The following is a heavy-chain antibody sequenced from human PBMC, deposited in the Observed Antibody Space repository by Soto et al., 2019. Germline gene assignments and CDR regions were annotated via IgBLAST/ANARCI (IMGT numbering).Heavy chain of an antibody. V-gene: IGHV1-69*13. J-gene: IGHJ5*02. CDR3: AREIVGHTTTGWLDP. CDR1: GGTFSRYA. CDR2: IIPIFGTA. D-gene: IGHD1-26*01. Sequence: SVKVSCKASGGTFSRYAISWVRQAPGQGLEWMGGIIPIFGTANYAQKFQGRVTITADESTSTAYMELSSLRFEDTAVYYCAREIVGHTTTGWLDPWGQGTLVTVSS.